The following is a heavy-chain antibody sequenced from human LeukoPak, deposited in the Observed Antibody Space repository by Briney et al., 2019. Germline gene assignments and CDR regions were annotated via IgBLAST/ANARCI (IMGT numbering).Heavy chain of an antibody. CDR2: INSDGSIT. CDR1: GFTFSSYW. V-gene: IGHV3-74*01. Sequence: GGSLRLSCAASGFTFSSYWMYWVRQAPGKGLVWVSHINSDGSITSYADSVKGRFTISRDNAKNTLYLQMNSLIAEDTAVYYCARVQRSSRGWYEAGLDYWGQGTLVTVSS. J-gene: IGHJ4*02. D-gene: IGHD6-19*01. CDR3: ARVQRSSRGWYEAGLDY.